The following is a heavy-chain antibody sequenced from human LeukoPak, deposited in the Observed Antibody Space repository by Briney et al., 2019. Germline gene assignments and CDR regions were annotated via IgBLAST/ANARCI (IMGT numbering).Heavy chain of an antibody. CDR1: GFTFSSYA. J-gene: IGHJ4*02. Sequence: PGGSLRLSCAASGFTFSSYAMSWVRQAPGKGLEWVSAISGSGGSIYYADSVKGRFTISRDNSKNTLYLQMNSLRAEDTAVYYCASVVVVAATRDLDYWGQGTLVTVSS. D-gene: IGHD2-15*01. V-gene: IGHV3-23*01. CDR2: ISGSGGSI. CDR3: ASVVVVAATRDLDY.